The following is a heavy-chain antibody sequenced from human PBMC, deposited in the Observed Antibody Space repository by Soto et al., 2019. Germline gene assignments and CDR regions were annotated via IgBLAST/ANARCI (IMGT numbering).Heavy chain of an antibody. V-gene: IGHV3-15*07. CDR1: GVTLSNVY. CDR2: IKSKSDRGTP. J-gene: IGHJ6*02. CDR3: ARDRFPYGMDV. D-gene: IGHD3-10*01. Sequence: GGSLRLSCAVSGVTLSNVYINWVRQSSRKGPEWVGRIKSKSDRGTPDYAAPVKGRFTISRDKSRNTLYLQLNSLRADDTAMYYCARDRFPYGMDVWGQGT.